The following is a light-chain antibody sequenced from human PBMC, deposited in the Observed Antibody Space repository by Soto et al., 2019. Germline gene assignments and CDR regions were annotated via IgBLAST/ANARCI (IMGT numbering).Light chain of an antibody. CDR1: QSVSRN. CDR3: QQYHIWPTWT. Sequence: EIVMTQSPATLSVSPGERVTLFCRASQSVSRNLAWHQQKPGQAPRLLIYGAFKRATGIPDRFSGSGSGTDFTLTISRMEPEDFAVYCCQQYHIWPTWTFGQGTKVDIK. J-gene: IGKJ1*01. CDR2: GAF. V-gene: IGKV3D-15*01.